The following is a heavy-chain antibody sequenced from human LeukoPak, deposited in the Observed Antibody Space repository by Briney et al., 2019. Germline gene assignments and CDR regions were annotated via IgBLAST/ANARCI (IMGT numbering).Heavy chain of an antibody. V-gene: IGHV4-31*03. CDR2: IYYSGST. Sequence: TSQTLSLTCTVSGGSISGGGYYWSWIRQHPGKGLEWIGYIYYSGSTYYNPSLKSRVTISVDTSKNQFSLKLSSVTAADTAVYYCARCAVMDDDYFDYWGQGTLVTVAS. J-gene: IGHJ4*02. CDR1: GGSISGGGYY. D-gene: IGHD3-16*01. CDR3: ARCAVMDDDYFDY.